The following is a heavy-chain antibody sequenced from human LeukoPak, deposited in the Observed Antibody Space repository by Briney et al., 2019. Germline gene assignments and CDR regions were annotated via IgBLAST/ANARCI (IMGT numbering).Heavy chain of an antibody. D-gene: IGHD6-19*01. J-gene: IGHJ4*02. CDR2: IRYDGSNK. Sequence: PGGSLRLSCAASGFTFLSYGMHWVRQAPGKGLEWVAFIRYDGSNKYYADSVKGRFTISRDNSKNTLYLQMNSLRAEDTAVYYCARVKSSGWSKTTYADYWGQGTLVTVSS. V-gene: IGHV3-30*02. CDR3: ARVKSSGWSKTTYADY. CDR1: GFTFLSYG.